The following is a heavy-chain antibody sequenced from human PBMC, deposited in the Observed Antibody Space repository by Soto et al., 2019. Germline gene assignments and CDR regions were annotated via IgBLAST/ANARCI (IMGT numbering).Heavy chain of an antibody. J-gene: IGHJ6*02. CDR3: AGRYCSSTSCLSYYYGMDV. D-gene: IGHD2-2*01. CDR1: GGTFSSYT. V-gene: IGHV1-69*02. Sequence: QVQLVQSGAEVKKPGSSVKVSCKASGGTFSSYTISWVRQAPGQGLEWMGRIIPILGIANYAQKFQGRVTITAYKSTSTAYMELGSLRSEDTAVYYCAGRYCSSTSCLSYYYGMDVWGQGTTVTVSS. CDR2: IIPILGIA.